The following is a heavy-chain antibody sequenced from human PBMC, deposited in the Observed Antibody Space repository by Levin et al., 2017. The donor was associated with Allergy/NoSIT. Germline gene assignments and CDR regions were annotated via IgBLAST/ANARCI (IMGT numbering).Heavy chain of an antibody. Sequence: PGESLKISCAASGFTFSSYAMSWVRQAPGKGLEWVSAISGSGGSTYYADSVKGRFTISRDNSKNTLYLQMNSLRAEDTAVYYCAKSGSGWFDAFDIWGQGTMVTVSS. CDR3: AKSGSGWFDAFDI. CDR2: ISGSGGST. V-gene: IGHV3-23*01. CDR1: GFTFSSYA. J-gene: IGHJ3*02. D-gene: IGHD6-19*01.